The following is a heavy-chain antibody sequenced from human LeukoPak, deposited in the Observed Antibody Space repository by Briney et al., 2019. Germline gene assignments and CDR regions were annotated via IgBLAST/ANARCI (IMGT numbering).Heavy chain of an antibody. D-gene: IGHD2-21*02. CDR1: GYTFTGYY. J-gene: IGHJ4*02. CDR2: INPNSGGT. Sequence: ASVKVSCKASGYTFTGYYMHWVRQAPGQGLEWMGWINPNSGGTNYAQKFQGRVTMTRDTSISTAYMELSRLRSEDTAVYYCARDNYCGGDCYDYWGQGTLVTASS. V-gene: IGHV1-2*02. CDR3: ARDNYCGGDCYDY.